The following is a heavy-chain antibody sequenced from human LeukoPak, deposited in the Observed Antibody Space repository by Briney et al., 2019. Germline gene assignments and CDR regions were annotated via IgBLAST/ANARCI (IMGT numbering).Heavy chain of an antibody. CDR1: GYSISSGYF. CDR2: IYHSGST. CDR3: ARDSPPAYCSGGSCYFDY. J-gene: IGHJ4*02. D-gene: IGHD2-15*01. V-gene: IGHV4-38-2*02. Sequence: PSETLSLTCTVSGYSISSGYFWGWVRQPPGKGLEWIGSIYHSGSTSYNPSLKSRLTISVDTSKNQFSLKLNFVTAADTAVYYCARDSPPAYCSGGSCYFDYWGQGTLVTVSS.